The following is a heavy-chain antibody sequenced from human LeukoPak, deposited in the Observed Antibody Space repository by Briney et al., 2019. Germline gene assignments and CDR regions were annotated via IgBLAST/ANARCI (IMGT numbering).Heavy chain of an antibody. CDR3: ARERTSGWDAFDF. Sequence: GGSLRHSCAASGFTFSSFWMHWVRQAPGKGLVWVSRINSVGSSTSYADSVKGRFTISRDNAKNTLYLQMNSLRAEDTAVYYGARERTSGWDAFDFWGQGTLVTVSS. CDR2: INSVGSST. CDR1: GFTFSSFW. D-gene: IGHD6-19*01. V-gene: IGHV3-74*01. J-gene: IGHJ4*02.